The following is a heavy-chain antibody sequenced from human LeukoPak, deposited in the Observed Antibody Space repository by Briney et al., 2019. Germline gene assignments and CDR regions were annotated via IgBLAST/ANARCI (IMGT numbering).Heavy chain of an antibody. CDR2: IYSGGST. CDR1: GFTVSSNY. Sequence: QPGGSLRLSCAASGFTVSSNYMSWVRQAPGKGLEWVSVIYSGGSTYYADSVKGRFTISRDNSKNTLYLQMNSLRAEDTAVYYCAKVAFSGSNGAFDIWGQGTMVTVSS. CDR3: AKVAFSGSNGAFDI. J-gene: IGHJ3*02. V-gene: IGHV3-66*01. D-gene: IGHD1-26*01.